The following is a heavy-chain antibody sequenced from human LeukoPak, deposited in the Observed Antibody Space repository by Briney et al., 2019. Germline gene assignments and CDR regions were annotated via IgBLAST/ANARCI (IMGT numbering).Heavy chain of an antibody. CDR3: ATGGRSGMAFDF. J-gene: IGHJ4*02. CDR1: GLIASTNY. V-gene: IGHV3-53*01. CDR2: IYGGGNT. D-gene: IGHD5-24*01. Sequence: PGGSLRLSCSFSGLIASTNYMAWVRQAPGKGLQWISFIYGGGNTLYADSVMGRLSISRDNPKTTLYLQMDSLRAEDTAVYYCATGGRSGMAFDFWGQGTLVTVSS.